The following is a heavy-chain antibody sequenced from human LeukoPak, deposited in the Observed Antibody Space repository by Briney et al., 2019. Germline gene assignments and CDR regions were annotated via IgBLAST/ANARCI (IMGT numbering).Heavy chain of an antibody. CDR3: GREKCSGGSCYSTVDY. Sequence: PGGSLRLSCAAPGFTFSSCAMYWVRQAPGKGLEWVALISDDGRNKYYVDSVGRFTISRDNSKNTVYLQMNSLRVEDTAMYYCGREKCSGGSCYSTVDYWGQGTLVTVSS. CDR2: ISDDGRNK. V-gene: IGHV3-30*04. J-gene: IGHJ4*02. CDR1: GFTFSSCA. D-gene: IGHD2-15*01.